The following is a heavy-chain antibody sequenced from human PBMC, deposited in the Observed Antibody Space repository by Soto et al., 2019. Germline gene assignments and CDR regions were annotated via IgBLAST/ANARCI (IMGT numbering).Heavy chain of an antibody. CDR3: ARDGQQLAAYAMDV. D-gene: IGHD1-1*01. J-gene: IGHJ6*02. V-gene: IGHV3-33*01. CDR2: IWYDGSHT. Sequence: QVQLVESGGGVVQPGRSLRLSCAASGFIFKHHAMHWVRQAAGKGLEWVAQIWYDGSHTYYTDSVKGRYTISRDNLKDMVYLQMDSLRAEDTAVYYCARDGQQLAAYAMDVWGQGTTVTVSS. CDR1: GFIFKHHA.